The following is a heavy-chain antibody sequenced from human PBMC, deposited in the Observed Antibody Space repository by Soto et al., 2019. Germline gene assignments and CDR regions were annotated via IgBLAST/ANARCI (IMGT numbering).Heavy chain of an antibody. CDR3: ARPTYYYDSSGCYYPYGLDV. D-gene: IGHD3-22*01. J-gene: IGHJ6*02. CDR2: TNPNSGGT. V-gene: IGHV1-2*02. Sequence: ASVKVSCKASGYAFTGYYMHWVRQAPGQGLEWMGWTNPNSGGTNYAQKFEGRVTMTRDTSISTAYMELSRLRSDDTALYSCARPTYYYDSSGCYYPYGLDVWGQGTTVTVSS. CDR1: GYAFTGYY.